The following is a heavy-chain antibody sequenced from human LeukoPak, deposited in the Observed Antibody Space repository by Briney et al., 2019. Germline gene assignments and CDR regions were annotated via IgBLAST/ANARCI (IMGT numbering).Heavy chain of an antibody. J-gene: IGHJ3*02. Sequence: TGGSLRLSCAASGFTFSSYAMSWVRQAPGKGLEWVSVIYSGGSTYYADSVKGRFTISRDNSKNTLYLQMNSLRAEDTAVYYCAKDKRVGRDGYNFDAFDIWGQGTMVTVSS. CDR1: GFTFSSYA. CDR2: IYSGGST. D-gene: IGHD5-24*01. V-gene: IGHV3-23*03. CDR3: AKDKRVGRDGYNFDAFDI.